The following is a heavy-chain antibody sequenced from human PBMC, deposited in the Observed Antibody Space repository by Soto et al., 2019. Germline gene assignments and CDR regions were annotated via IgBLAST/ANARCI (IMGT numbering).Heavy chain of an antibody. CDR3: ARAQWLLDY. J-gene: IGHJ4*02. CDR1: GDSVTSNY. D-gene: IGHD6-19*01. CDR2: VYNIGST. V-gene: IGHV4-59*02. Sequence: SETLSLTCSVSGDSVTSNYWSWIRQTPGKGLEWIGYVYNIGSTNYNPSLRSRVTIAADTSKNQISLRLRSVTAADTAVYYCARAQWLLDYWGQGTLVTVSS.